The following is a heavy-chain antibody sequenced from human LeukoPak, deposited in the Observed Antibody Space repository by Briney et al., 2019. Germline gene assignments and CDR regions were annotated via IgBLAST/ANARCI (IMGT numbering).Heavy chain of an antibody. Sequence: GGSLRLSCAAPGFTFDDYTMHWVRQAPGKGLGWVSLISWDGGSTYYADSVKGRFTISRDNSKNSLYLQMNSLRTEDTALYYCAVDAFDIWGQGTMVTVSS. CDR3: AVDAFDI. CDR2: ISWDGGST. V-gene: IGHV3-43*01. CDR1: GFTFDDYT. J-gene: IGHJ3*02.